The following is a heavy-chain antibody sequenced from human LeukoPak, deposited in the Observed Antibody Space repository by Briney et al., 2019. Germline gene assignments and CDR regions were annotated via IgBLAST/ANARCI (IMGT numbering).Heavy chain of an antibody. D-gene: IGHD4-11*01. Sequence: GGPLRLSCAASGFTFSSYAMSWVRQAPGKGLEWVSAISGSGGSTYYADSVKGRFTISRDNSKNTLYLQMNSLRAEDTAVYYCAKVRGYSNYVGAFDIWGQGTMVTVSS. J-gene: IGHJ3*02. V-gene: IGHV3-23*01. CDR1: GFTFSSYA. CDR2: ISGSGGST. CDR3: AKVRGYSNYVGAFDI.